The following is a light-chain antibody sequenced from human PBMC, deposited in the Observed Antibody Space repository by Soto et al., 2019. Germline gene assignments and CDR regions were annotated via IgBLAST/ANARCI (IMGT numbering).Light chain of an antibody. CDR3: SSYTSSSTLV. Sequence: ALTQPASVSGSPGQSITISCTGTSSDVGGYNYVSWYQQHPGKAPKLMIYDVSNRPSGVSNRFSGSKSGNTASLTISGLQAEDEADYYCSSYTSSSTLVFGGGTKVTVL. CDR1: SSDVGGYNY. CDR2: DVS. J-gene: IGLJ2*01. V-gene: IGLV2-14*01.